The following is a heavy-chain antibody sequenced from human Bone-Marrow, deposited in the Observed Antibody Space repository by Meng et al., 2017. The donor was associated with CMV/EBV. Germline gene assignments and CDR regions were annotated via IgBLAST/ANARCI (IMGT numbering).Heavy chain of an antibody. J-gene: IGHJ4*02. CDR2: IYSAGST. CDR3: ARERVYCSSTSCYLSYFDY. Sequence: GESLKISCAASAFSVSINYMSWVRQAPGKGLEWVSTIYSAGSTFYADSVKGRFTISRDNSKNTVYLQMNSLRAEDTAVYYCARERVYCSSTSCYLSYFDYWGQGTLVTVSS. CDR1: AFSVSINY. V-gene: IGHV3-53*01. D-gene: IGHD2-2*01.